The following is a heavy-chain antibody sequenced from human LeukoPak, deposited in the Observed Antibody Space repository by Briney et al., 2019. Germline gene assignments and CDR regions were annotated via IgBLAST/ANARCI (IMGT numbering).Heavy chain of an antibody. CDR3: AKDLSRIGYCSSTSCVDWFDP. J-gene: IGHJ5*02. Sequence: GGSLRLSCAASGFTFSNYGLHWVRQAPGKGLEWVAFIRFDGSNKFYADSVKGRFTISRDNSKNTLYLQMNSLRAEDTAVYYCAKDLSRIGYCSSTSCVDWFDPWGQGTLVTVSS. D-gene: IGHD2-2*01. V-gene: IGHV3-30*02. CDR2: IRFDGSNK. CDR1: GFTFSNYG.